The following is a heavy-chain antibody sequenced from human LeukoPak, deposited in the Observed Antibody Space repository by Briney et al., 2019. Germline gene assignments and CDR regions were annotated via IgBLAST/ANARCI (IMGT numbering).Heavy chain of an antibody. D-gene: IGHD4-23*01. CDR1: GDSINGHY. Sequence: SETLSLTCSFSGDSINGHYWSWIRQPPGKGLEWIGQVYYSGSTDYNPSLKSRVTISVDTSKNEFSLKLNSVTTADTAAYYCARFRGNDWYFDLWGRGTLVSVSS. CDR3: ARFRGNDWYFDL. V-gene: IGHV4-59*11. CDR2: VYYSGST. J-gene: IGHJ2*01.